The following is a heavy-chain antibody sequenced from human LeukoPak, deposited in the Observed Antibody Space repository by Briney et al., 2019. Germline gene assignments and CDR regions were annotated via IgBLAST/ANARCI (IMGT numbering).Heavy chain of an antibody. CDR1: GFSLGDYA. J-gene: IGHJ4*02. D-gene: IGHD3-10*01. CDR2: IRSKAYGATT. Sequence: GGSLRLSCTASGFSLGDYAMSWVRQVPGKGREWLGLIRSKAYGATTEYAASVKNRFTISRDDSKSIAYLQMNSLKTEDTAVYSCTATYYYGSGTYRYFDYWGQGTLVTVSS. V-gene: IGHV3-49*04. CDR3: TATYYYGSGTYRYFDY.